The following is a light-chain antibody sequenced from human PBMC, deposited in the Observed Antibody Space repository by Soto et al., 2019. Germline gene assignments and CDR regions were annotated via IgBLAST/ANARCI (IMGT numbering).Light chain of an antibody. CDR1: QSISSW. CDR2: DAS. CDR3: QQYNSYSHT. J-gene: IGKJ2*01. Sequence: DIQMTQSPSTLSASVGDRVTITCRASQSISSWLAWYQQKPGKAPKLLIYDASSLESGVPSRFSGSGSGTEFTLTISSPQPYDFATYYCQQYNSYSHTFGQGTKLEIK. V-gene: IGKV1-5*01.